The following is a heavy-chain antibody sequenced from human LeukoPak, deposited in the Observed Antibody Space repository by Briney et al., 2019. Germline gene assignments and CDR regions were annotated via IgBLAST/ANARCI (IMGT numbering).Heavy chain of an antibody. CDR2: TYYRSNLYN. J-gene: IGHJ3*02. CDR3: ASQAVAGHGAFDI. D-gene: IGHD6-19*01. CDR1: GDIVSSNSAA. Sequence: KTSQTLSLTCAISGDIVSSNSAAWNWIRQSPSRGLEWLGRTYYRSNLYNDYAVSVKSRITINPDTSKNQFSLQLNSVTPEDTAVYYCASQAVAGHGAFDIWGQGTMVTVSS. V-gene: IGHV6-1*01.